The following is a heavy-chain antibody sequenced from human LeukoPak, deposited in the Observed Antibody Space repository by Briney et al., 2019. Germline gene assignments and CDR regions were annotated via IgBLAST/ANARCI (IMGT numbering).Heavy chain of an antibody. V-gene: IGHV4-59*01. Sequence: SETLSLTCTFSGGSISSYYWTWIRQPPGKGLEWIGYIHYSGSSRSHPSLNSRVTMSVDTSKSQFFLKLTSVTAADTAVYYCARGRRTAVVTDFDYWGQGTLVTVSS. D-gene: IGHD2-21*02. CDR3: ARGRRTAVVTDFDY. J-gene: IGHJ4*02. CDR2: IHYSGSS. CDR1: GGSISSYY.